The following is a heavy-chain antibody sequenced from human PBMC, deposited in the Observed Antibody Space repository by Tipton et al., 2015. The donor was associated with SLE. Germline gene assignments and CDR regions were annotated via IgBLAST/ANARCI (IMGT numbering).Heavy chain of an antibody. CDR2: IDLSGST. J-gene: IGHJ6*03. Sequence: LRLSCAVYGGSFGGYYWSWIRQPPGKGLEWIGEIDLSGSTNYNPPLKSRVTISVDTSKNQFSLKLSSVTAADTAVYYCARGKLRGYYYMDVWGKGTTVTVSS. D-gene: IGHD4-17*01. CDR3: ARGKLRGYYYMDV. V-gene: IGHV4-34*01. CDR1: GGSFGGYY.